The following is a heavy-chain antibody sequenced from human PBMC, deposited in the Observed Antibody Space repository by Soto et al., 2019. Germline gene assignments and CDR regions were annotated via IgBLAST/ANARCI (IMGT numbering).Heavy chain of an antibody. V-gene: IGHV4-39*01. CDR3: ARLCFKGGQVAENDRLKTNWFDP. CDR1: GGSISSSSYY. CDR2: IYYSGST. D-gene: IGHD1-1*01. J-gene: IGHJ5*02. Sequence: SETLSLTCTVSGGSISSSSYYWGWIRQPPGKGLEWIGSIYYSGSTYYNPSLKSRVTISVDTSKNQFSLKLSSVTAADTAVYYCARLCFKGGQVAENDRLKTNWFDPWGQGTLVTVSS.